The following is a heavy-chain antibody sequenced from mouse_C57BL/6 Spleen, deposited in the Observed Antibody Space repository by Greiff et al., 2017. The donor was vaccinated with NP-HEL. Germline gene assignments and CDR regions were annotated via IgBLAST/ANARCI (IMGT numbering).Heavy chain of an antibody. CDR2: ISGGGGNT. CDR1: GFTFSSYT. Sequence: EVNLVESGGGLVKPGGSLKLSCAASGFTFSSYTMSWVRQTPEKRLEWVATISGGGGNTYYPDSVKGRFTISRDNAKNTLYLQMSSLRSEDTALYYCARRRAYGYAMDYWGQGTSVTVSS. V-gene: IGHV5-9*01. CDR3: ARRRAYGYAMDY. D-gene: IGHD1-1*02. J-gene: IGHJ4*01.